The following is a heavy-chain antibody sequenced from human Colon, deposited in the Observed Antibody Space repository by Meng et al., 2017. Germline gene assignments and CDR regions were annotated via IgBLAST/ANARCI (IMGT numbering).Heavy chain of an antibody. D-gene: IGHD2-15*01. CDR1: GGTFSSYD. CDR2: IIPIFGTA. J-gene: IGHJ5*02. CDR3: ARGRRYCSGGSCSSDWFDP. V-gene: IGHV1-69*05. Sequence: SVKVSCKASGGTFSSYDISWVRQAPGQGLEWMGGIIPIFGTANYAQKFQGRVTITTDESTSTAYMELSSLRSEDTAVYYCARGRRYCSGGSCSSDWFDPWGQGTLVTVSS.